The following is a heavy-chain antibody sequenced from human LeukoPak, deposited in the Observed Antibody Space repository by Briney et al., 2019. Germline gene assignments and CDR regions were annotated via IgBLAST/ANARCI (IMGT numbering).Heavy chain of an antibody. CDR2: IYHSGST. CDR1: SGTISSYY. V-gene: IGHV4-59*01. D-gene: IGHD5-12*01. J-gene: IGHJ4*02. Sequence: SETLSLTCTVSSGTISSYYWSWIRPPPGKGLEWIGYIYHSGSTNYNPSLKSRVTISVDTSKNQFSLKLSSVTAADTAVYYCAGNSGYDVIHLDYWGQGTLVTVSS. CDR3: AGNSGYDVIHLDY.